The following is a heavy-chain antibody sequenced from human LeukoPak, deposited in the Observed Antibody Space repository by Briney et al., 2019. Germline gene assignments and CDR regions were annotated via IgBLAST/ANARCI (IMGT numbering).Heavy chain of an antibody. CDR1: GFTFSTYW. CDR2: IKQDGSEK. J-gene: IGHJ4*02. CDR3: ARDSAGNDY. Sequence: QPGGSLRLSCAASGFTFSTYWMSWVRQAPGKGLEWVANIKQDGSEKYYVDSVKGRFTISRDNAKNSLYLQMNSLRAEDTAMYYRARDSAGNDYWGQGTLVTVSS. V-gene: IGHV3-7*01. D-gene: IGHD6-13*01.